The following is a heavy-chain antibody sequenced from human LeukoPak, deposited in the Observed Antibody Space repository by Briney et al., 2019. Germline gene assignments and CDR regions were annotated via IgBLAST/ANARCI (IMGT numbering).Heavy chain of an antibody. J-gene: IGHJ4*02. CDR2: IYYSGST. D-gene: IGHD6-13*01. Sequence: PSETLSLTCTVSGGSISSYYWSWIRQPPGKGLEWIGYIYYSGSTNYNPSLKSRVTISVDTSKNQFSLKLSSVTAADTAVYYCARGYSSSSLFGYWGQGTLVTVSS. CDR3: ARGYSSSSLFGY. CDR1: GGSISSYY. V-gene: IGHV4-59*01.